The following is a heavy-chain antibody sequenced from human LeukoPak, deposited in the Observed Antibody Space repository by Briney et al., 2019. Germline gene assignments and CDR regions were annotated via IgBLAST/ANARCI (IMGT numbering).Heavy chain of an antibody. J-gene: IGHJ4*02. V-gene: IGHV4-59*01. CDR2: IYYSGST. CDR1: GGSISSYY. Sequence: SETLSLTCTVSGGSISSYYWSWIRQPPGKGLEWIGYIYYSGSTNYTPSLKSRVTISVDTPKNQFSLKLSSVTAADTAVYYCARDIYDYVWGSYPLWGQGTLVTVSS. D-gene: IGHD3-16*02. CDR3: ARDIYDYVWGSYPL.